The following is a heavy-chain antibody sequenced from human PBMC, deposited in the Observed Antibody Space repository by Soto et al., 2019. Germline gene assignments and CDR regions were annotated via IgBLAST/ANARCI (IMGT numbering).Heavy chain of an antibody. CDR3: ARSRNLDV. CDR1: GGSFSDYY. J-gene: IGHJ6*02. V-gene: IGHV4-34*02. D-gene: IGHD1-1*01. CDR2: VNYLGNT. Sequence: QVQLQQWGAGLLKPSETLSVTCAVYGGSFSDYYWNWIRQPPGKGLEWIGEVNYLGNTNYSPSLLGRVTISIDTSKNQLSLELTSVTAADTAVYYCARSRNLDVWGQGTTVTVSS.